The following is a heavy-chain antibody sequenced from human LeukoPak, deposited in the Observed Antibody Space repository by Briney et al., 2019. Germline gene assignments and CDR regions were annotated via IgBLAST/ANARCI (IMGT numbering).Heavy chain of an antibody. CDR3: ARDPNIGFDY. J-gene: IGHJ4*02. CDR2: IVGSGSNT. CDR1: GFTFSNYA. V-gene: IGHV3-23*01. Sequence: GGSLRLSCAASGFTFSNYAMSWVRQAPGKGLEWVSAIVGSGSNTYYADSVKGRFTISRDNPKNTLYLQMNSLRAEDTAVYYCARDPNIGFDYWGQGTLVTVSS. D-gene: IGHD5-12*01.